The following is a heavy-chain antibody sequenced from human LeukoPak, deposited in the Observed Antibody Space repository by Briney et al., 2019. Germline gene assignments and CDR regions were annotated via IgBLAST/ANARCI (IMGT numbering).Heavy chain of an antibody. D-gene: IGHD2-8*01. CDR2: ISAYNGNT. V-gene: IGHV1-18*04. Sequence: ASVKVSCKASGYTFTGYYMHWVRQAPGQGLEWMGWISAYNGNTNFAQKLQGRVTMTTDTSTSTAYMDLRSLRSEDTAVYYCATQYCTNGVCYKYNWFDPWGQGTLVTVSS. J-gene: IGHJ5*02. CDR1: GYTFTGYY. CDR3: ATQYCTNGVCYKYNWFDP.